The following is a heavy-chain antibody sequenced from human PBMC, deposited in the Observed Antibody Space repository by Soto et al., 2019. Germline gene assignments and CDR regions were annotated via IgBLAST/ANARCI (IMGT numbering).Heavy chain of an antibody. D-gene: IGHD3-3*01. J-gene: IGHJ6*02. CDR2: IWYDGSNK. Sequence: QVQLVESGGGVVQPGRSLRLSCAASGFTFSSYGMHWVRQAPGKGLEWVAVIWYDGSNKYYADSVKGRFTISRDNSKNTLYLQMNSLRAEDTAVYYCAREGGGVREKQPYYYYGMDVWGQGTTVTVSS. CDR1: GFTFSSYG. V-gene: IGHV3-33*01. CDR3: AREGGGVREKQPYYYYGMDV.